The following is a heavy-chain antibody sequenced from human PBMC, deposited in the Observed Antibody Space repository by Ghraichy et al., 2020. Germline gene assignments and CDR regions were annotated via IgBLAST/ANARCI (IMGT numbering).Heavy chain of an antibody. D-gene: IGHD3-9*01. V-gene: IGHV1-18*01. J-gene: IGHJ6*02. Sequence: ASVKVSCKASGYTFTSYGISWVRQAPGQGLEWMGWISAYNGNTNYAQKLQGRVTMTTDTSTSTAYMELRSLRSDDTAVYYCARAGNYDILTGYYTNYYYYYGMDVWGQGTTVTVSS. CDR1: GYTFTSYG. CDR3: ARAGNYDILTGYYTNYYYYYGMDV. CDR2: ISAYNGNT.